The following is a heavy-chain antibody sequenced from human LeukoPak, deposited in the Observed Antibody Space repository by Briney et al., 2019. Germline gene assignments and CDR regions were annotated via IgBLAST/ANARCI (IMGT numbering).Heavy chain of an antibody. D-gene: IGHD2-2*01. CDR3: ARRTTSYYYYYMDV. J-gene: IGHJ6*03. Sequence: SETLSLTCAVYGGSFSGNYWSWIRQPPGKGLEWIGEINHSGSTNYNPSLKSLVTISVDTSKNQFSLKLSSVTAADTAVYYCARRTTSYYYYYMDVWGKGTTVTVSS. V-gene: IGHV4-34*01. CDR1: GGSFSGNY. CDR2: INHSGST.